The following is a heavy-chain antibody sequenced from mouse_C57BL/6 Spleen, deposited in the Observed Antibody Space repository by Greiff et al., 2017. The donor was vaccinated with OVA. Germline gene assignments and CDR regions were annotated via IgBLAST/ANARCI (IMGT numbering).Heavy chain of an antibody. CDR1: GFSLTSYG. Sequence: VQLQQSGPGLVQPSQSLSITCTVSGFSLTSYGVHWVRQPPGKGLEWLGVIWSGGSTDYNAAFISRLSISKDNSKSQVFFKMNSLQADDTAIYYCAKIPIYYYGSSLYAMDYWGQGTSVTVSS. V-gene: IGHV2-4*01. CDR3: AKIPIYYYGSSLYAMDY. J-gene: IGHJ4*01. D-gene: IGHD1-1*01. CDR2: IWSGGST.